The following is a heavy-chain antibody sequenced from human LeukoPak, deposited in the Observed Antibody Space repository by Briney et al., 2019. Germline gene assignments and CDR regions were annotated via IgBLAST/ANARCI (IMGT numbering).Heavy chain of an antibody. Sequence: TGGSLRLSCAASGFPFSDYLMHWVRQAPGERPMWVSRINTDGSVLDYADFVKSRFTMSRDNAQNTLSLQMTSLRGEDGAVYYCAREIIRYNHPLRYFDCWGHGTLVSVSS. CDR2: INTDGSVL. D-gene: IGHD1-1*01. V-gene: IGHV3-74*01. CDR3: AREIIRYNHPLRYFDC. CDR1: GFPFSDYL. J-gene: IGHJ4*01.